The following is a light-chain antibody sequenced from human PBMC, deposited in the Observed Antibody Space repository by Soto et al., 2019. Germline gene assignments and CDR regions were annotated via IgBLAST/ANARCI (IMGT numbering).Light chain of an antibody. CDR3: SSYAGINNLV. V-gene: IGLV2-8*01. J-gene: IGLJ2*01. Sequence: QAVVTQPPSASGSPGQSVTISCTGSSSDVGGYYSVSWYQQHPGKAPKLIIYEVNKRPSGVPDRFSASKSDNTASLTVSGLQADDEADYYCSSYAGINNLVFGGGTQLTVL. CDR1: SSDVGGYYS. CDR2: EVN.